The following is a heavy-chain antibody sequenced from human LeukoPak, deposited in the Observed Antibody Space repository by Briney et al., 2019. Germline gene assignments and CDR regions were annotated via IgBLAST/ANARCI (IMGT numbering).Heavy chain of an antibody. CDR2: IMPVFGTA. Sequence: GSSVKISCKASGGTFSSHAISWVRQAPGQGLEWMGGIMPVFGTANYAQKFQGRVTMTEDTSTDTAYMELSSLRSEDTAVYYCATYKGYYGSGRRFDYWGQGTLVTVSS. V-gene: IGHV1-69*06. J-gene: IGHJ4*02. D-gene: IGHD3-10*01. CDR3: ATYKGYYGSGRRFDY. CDR1: GGTFSSHA.